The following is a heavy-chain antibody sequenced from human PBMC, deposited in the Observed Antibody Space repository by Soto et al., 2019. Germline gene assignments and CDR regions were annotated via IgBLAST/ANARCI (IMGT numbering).Heavy chain of an antibody. Sequence: QVQLVQSGAEVKKPGSSVKVSCKASGSTFSSYAISWVRQAPGQGLEWMGGIIPIFGTANYAQKFQGRVTITADESTSTADMELSSLRSEDTAVYYCGRELPHYYYGMDVWGQGTTVTVSS. CDR2: IIPIFGTA. V-gene: IGHV1-69*01. D-gene: IGHD1-26*01. CDR3: GRELPHYYYGMDV. CDR1: GSTFSSYA. J-gene: IGHJ6*02.